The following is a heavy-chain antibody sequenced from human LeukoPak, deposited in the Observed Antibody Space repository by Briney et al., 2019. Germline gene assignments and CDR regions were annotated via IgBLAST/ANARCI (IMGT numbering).Heavy chain of an antibody. Sequence: GGSLRLSCAASQFTFSNYGMDWVRQAPGKGLEWVSFISSTSTYKYYADSVKGRFTISRDNAKNSLHLQMNSLRAEDTAVYYCAKRLRPYCSSTSCYTSPQFDYWGQGTLVTVSS. V-gene: IGHV3-21*06. CDR3: AKRLRPYCSSTSCYTSPQFDY. J-gene: IGHJ4*02. D-gene: IGHD2-2*02. CDR2: ISSTSTYK. CDR1: QFTFSNYG.